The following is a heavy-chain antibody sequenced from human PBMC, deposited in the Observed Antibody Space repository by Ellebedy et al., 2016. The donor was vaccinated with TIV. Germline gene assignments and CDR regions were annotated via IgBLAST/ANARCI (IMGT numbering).Heavy chain of an antibody. J-gene: IGHJ4*02. CDR3: ARRGWELLPAALMYFFDY. CDR1: GGSISRSSYY. V-gene: IGHV4-39*07. CDR2: IYYSGST. D-gene: IGHD1-26*01. Sequence: MPSETLSLTCIVSGGSISRSSYYWGWIRQPPGKGLEWIGSIYYSGSTYYNPSLKSRVTISVDTSNNQLSLKLTSVTAADTAVYYCARRGWELLPAALMYFFDYWGQGTLVTVPS.